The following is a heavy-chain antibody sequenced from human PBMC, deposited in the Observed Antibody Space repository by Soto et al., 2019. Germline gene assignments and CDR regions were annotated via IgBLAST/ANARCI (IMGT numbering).Heavy chain of an antibody. CDR2: IVVGSGNT. V-gene: IGHV1-58*02. CDR1: GFTFTSSA. J-gene: IGHJ4*02. CDR3: ARGLNGGYHFDY. D-gene: IGHD3-22*01. Sequence: SVKVSCKASGFTFTSSAMQWVRQARGQRLEWIGWIVVGSGNTNYAQKFQERVTITRDMSTSTAYMELSSLRSEDTAVYYCARGLNGGYHFDYWGQGTLVTVSS.